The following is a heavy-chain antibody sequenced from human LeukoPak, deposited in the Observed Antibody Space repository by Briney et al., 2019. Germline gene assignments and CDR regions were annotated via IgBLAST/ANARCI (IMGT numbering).Heavy chain of an antibody. CDR1: GFTFSSYW. CDR3: ARPGRDVSDDIVVVPALHYYGMDV. J-gene: IGHJ6*02. V-gene: IGHV3-7*05. Sequence: PGGSLRLSCAASGFTFSSYWMSWVRQAPGKGLEWVANIKQDGSEKYYVDSVKGRFTISRDNAKNSLYMQMYSLRAEDTAVYYCARPGRDVSDDIVVVPALHYYGMDVWGQGTTVTVSS. CDR2: IKQDGSEK. D-gene: IGHD2-2*01.